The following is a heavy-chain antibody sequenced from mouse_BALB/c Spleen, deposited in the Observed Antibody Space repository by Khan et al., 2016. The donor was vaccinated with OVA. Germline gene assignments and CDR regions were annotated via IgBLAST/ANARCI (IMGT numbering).Heavy chain of an antibody. J-gene: IGHJ3*01. V-gene: IGHV1-4*01. CDR2: INPSNGYT. CDR3: LRDGAYYRNDGWFAY. D-gene: IGHD2-14*01. Sequence: QVQLQQSGAELARPGASVKMSCKASGYTFTSYTIHWIKLRPGQGLEWIGYINPSNGYTNYNQKFKDKATLTADKSSTTAYMQLSSLTSDDSAVYNYLRDGAYYRNDGWFAYWGQGTLVTVSA. CDR1: GYTFTSYT.